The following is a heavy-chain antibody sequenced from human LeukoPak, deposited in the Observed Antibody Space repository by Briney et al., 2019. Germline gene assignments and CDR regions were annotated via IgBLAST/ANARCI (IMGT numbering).Heavy chain of an antibody. CDR2: MNPNSGNT. J-gene: IGHJ4*02. CDR3: ARESPSSGYLDY. V-gene: IGHV1-8*03. CDR1: GYTFTSYD. Sequence: ASVKVSCKASGYTFTSYDINWVRQATGQGLEWMGWMNPNSGNTGYAQKFQGRVTITRNTSISTAYMELSSVTAADTAVYYCARESPSSGYLDYWGQGTLVTVSS. D-gene: IGHD6-19*01.